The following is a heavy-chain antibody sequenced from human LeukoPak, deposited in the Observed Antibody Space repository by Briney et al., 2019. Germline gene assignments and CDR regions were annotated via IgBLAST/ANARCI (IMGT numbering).Heavy chain of an antibody. CDR2: IYYSGST. V-gene: IGHV4-59*01. D-gene: IGHD6-13*01. CDR1: GGSISSYY. Sequence: PSETLSLTCTVSGGSISSYYWSWIRQPPGKGLEWIGYIYYSGSTNYNPSLKSRVTISVDTSKNQFSLKLSSVTAADTAVYYCARVMAWIEPGSRSWPRPYYFDYWGQGTLVTVSS. CDR3: ARVMAWIEPGSRSWPRPYYFDY. J-gene: IGHJ4*02.